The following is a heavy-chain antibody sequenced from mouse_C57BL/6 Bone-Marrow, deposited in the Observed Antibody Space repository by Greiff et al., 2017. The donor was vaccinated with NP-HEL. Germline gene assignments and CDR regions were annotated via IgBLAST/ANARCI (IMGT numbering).Heavy chain of an antibody. D-gene: IGHD1-1*01. V-gene: IGHV1-9*01. Sequence: QVQLQQSGAELMKPGASVKLSCKATGYTFTGYWIEWVKQRPGHGLEWIGEILPGSGSTNYNEKFKGKATFTADTSSNTAYMKLSSLPTEDSAIYDCARQDLMNTVGATDAMDDWGQGTSVTVS. J-gene: IGHJ4*01. CDR3: ARQDLMNTVGATDAMDD. CDR1: GYTFTGYW. CDR2: ILPGSGST.